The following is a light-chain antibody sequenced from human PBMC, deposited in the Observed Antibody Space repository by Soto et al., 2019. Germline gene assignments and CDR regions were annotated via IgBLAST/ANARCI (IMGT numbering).Light chain of an antibody. Sequence: QSALTQPPSASGSPGQSVTISCTGTSSNIGAYNYVSWYQQHPGNVPKLIIHEVTKRPSGVPDRFSASKSGNTASLTVSGLQAEDEADYYCSSHGDANNCFVFGTGTKLTVL. J-gene: IGLJ1*01. CDR1: SSNIGAYNY. V-gene: IGLV2-8*01. CDR3: SSHGDANNCFV. CDR2: EVT.